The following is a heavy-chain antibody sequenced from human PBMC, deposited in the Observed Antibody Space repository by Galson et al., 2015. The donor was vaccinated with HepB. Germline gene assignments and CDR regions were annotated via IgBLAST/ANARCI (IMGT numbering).Heavy chain of an antibody. CDR3: GRQTHHQNPMDV. J-gene: IGHJ6*02. CDR1: GGSISDHY. Sequence: ETLSLTCTVSGGSISDHYWSWIRQSPGKGLEWIGYIYYSDTWTTNYNPFLRSRVTLSFDTSNKQASLELSPVTAADTAMYYCGRQTHHQNPMDVWGQGTTVTVS. CDR2: IYYSDTWTT. V-gene: IGHV4-59*08. D-gene: IGHD1-14*01.